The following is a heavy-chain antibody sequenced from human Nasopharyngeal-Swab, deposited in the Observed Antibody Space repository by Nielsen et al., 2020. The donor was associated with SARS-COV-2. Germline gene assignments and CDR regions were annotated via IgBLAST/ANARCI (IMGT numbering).Heavy chain of an antibody. D-gene: IGHD6-13*01. CDR1: GGSISSYY. CDR2: IYTSGST. V-gene: IGHV4-4*07. J-gene: IGHJ4*02. CDR3: ARGSLAAIPRSSWYFDY. Sequence: SETLSLTCPVSGGSISSYYWTWIRQPAGKGLEWIGRIYTSGSTNYNPSLKSRVSMSVDTSKNQFSLKLSSVTAADMAVYYCARGSLAAIPRSSWYFDYWGQGTLVTVSS.